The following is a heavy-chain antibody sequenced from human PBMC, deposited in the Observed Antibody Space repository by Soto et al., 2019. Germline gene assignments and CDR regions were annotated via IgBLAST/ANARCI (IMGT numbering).Heavy chain of an antibody. CDR3: AGSETTVTPYYYYYGMDV. Sequence: QVQLVQSGAEVKKPGSSVKVSCKASGGTFSSYAISWVRQAPGQGLEWMGGIIPIFGTANYAQKFQGRVTITADESTSTGYMELSSLRSEDTAVYYWAGSETTVTPYYYYYGMDVWGQGTTVTGSS. CDR2: IIPIFGTA. D-gene: IGHD4-17*01. V-gene: IGHV1-69*01. J-gene: IGHJ6*02. CDR1: GGTFSSYA.